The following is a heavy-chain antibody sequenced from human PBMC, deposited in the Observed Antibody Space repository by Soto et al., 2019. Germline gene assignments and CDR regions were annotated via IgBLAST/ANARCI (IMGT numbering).Heavy chain of an antibody. V-gene: IGHV1-58*02. Sequence: ASVKVSCKASGFTFTSSAMQWVRQARGQRLEWIGWIVVGSGNTNYAQKFQERVTITRDMSTSTAYMELSSLRSEDTAVYYCAAEPVGDCSGGSCYWGNWFDPWGQGTLVTVSS. CDR2: IVVGSGNT. J-gene: IGHJ5*02. D-gene: IGHD2-15*01. CDR3: AAEPVGDCSGGSCYWGNWFDP. CDR1: GFTFTSSA.